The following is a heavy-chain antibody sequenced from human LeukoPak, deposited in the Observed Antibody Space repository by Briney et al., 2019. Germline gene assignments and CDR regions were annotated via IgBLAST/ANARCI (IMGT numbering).Heavy chain of an antibody. CDR1: GYTFTSYA. J-gene: IGHJ4*02. Sequence: ASVKVSCKASGYTFTSYAMNWVRQAPGQGLEWMGWINTNTGNPTYAQGFTGRFVFSLDTSVSTAYLQISSLKAEDTAVYYCARDPPASYYYDSKTRYYFDYWGQGTLVTVSS. CDR3: ARDPPASYYYDSKTRYYFDY. D-gene: IGHD3-22*01. V-gene: IGHV7-4-1*02. CDR2: INTNTGNP.